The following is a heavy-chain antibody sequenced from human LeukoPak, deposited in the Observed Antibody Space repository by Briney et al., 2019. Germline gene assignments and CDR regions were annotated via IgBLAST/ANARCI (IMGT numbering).Heavy chain of an antibody. D-gene: IGHD1-7*01. J-gene: IGHJ5*02. V-gene: IGHV4-39*07. CDR3: ARVVTGTTFWFDP. CDR2: ICYSGST. Sequence: SETLSVTCTVSVGSISSSRYYWGWIRHPPGKGLEWIGSICYSGSTYYNPSLKSRVTISVDTSKNQFSLKLSSVTAAGTAVYYCARVVTGTTFWFDPWGQGTLVTVSS. CDR1: VGSISSSRYY.